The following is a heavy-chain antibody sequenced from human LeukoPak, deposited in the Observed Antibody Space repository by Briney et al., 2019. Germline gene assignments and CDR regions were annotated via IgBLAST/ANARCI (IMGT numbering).Heavy chain of an antibody. CDR1: GFTFSTYA. J-gene: IGHJ4*02. CDR3: VIDLRYCSGGTCYDSYYFDY. V-gene: IGHV3-66*01. Sequence: GGSLRLSCAASGFTFSTYAMTWVRQAPGKGPEWVSVYYSDGRTFYADSVRGRFTISRDNSKNTVYLQMNSLRAEDTAVYYCVIDLRYCSGGTCYDSYYFDYWGQGTLVTVSS. D-gene: IGHD2-15*01. CDR2: YYSDGRT.